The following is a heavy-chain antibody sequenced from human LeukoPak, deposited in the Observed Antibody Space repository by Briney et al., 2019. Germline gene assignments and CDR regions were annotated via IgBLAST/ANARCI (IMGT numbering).Heavy chain of an antibody. J-gene: IGHJ4*02. D-gene: IGHD5-18*01. CDR2: ISGSGGST. CDR3: AKLGPTAMVRYYFDY. V-gene: IGHV3-23*01. CDR1: GFTFSSYA. Sequence: PGGSLRLSCAASGFTFSSYAMSWVRQAPGKGLEWVAAISGSGGSTYYADSVKGRFTISRDNSNNTLYLQMNSLRAEDTAVYYCAKLGPTAMVRYYFDYWGQGTLVTVSS.